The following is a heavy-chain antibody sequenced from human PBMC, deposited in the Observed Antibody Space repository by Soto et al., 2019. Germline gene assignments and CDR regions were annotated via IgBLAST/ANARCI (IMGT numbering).Heavy chain of an antibody. Sequence: SVKVSCKASGGTFSSYAISWVRQAPGQGLEWMGGIIPIFGTANYAQKFQGRVTITADESTSTAYMEPSSLRSEDTAVYYCARSAPRDTNYYDSSGYSTAFDYWGLGTLVTVSS. J-gene: IGHJ4*02. CDR3: ARSAPRDTNYYDSSGYSTAFDY. CDR2: IIPIFGTA. V-gene: IGHV1-69*13. CDR1: GGTFSSYA. D-gene: IGHD3-22*01.